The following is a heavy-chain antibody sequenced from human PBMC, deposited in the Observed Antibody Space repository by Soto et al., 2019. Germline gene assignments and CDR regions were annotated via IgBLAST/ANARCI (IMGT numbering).Heavy chain of an antibody. J-gene: IGHJ4*02. D-gene: IGHD1-1*01. CDR1: GFTFSSYA. Sequence: QVELVESGGGVVQPGRSLRLSCAASGFTFSSYAMHWVRKAPGKGLERVAVISYDGSNKYYADSVKGRFTISRDNSKNALYLQMNSLRAEDTAGYYCARVEPGSTSGGGVWGQGTLVTVSS. CDR2: ISYDGSNK. V-gene: IGHV3-30-3*01. CDR3: ARVEPGSTSGGGV.